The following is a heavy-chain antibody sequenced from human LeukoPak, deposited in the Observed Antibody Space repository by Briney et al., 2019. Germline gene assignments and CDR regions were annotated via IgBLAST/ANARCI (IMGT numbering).Heavy chain of an antibody. CDR2: ISWNSGSI. V-gene: IGHV3-9*01. CDR1: GFIFDDYA. CDR3: VKVGGSMTTGRAFDV. Sequence: GRSLRLSCAASGFIFDDYAMHWVRQAPGKGLEWVSGISWNSGSIGYADSVKGRFTISRDNAKNCLYLQMSSLRGEDTALYHCVKVGGSMTTGRAFDVWGQGTMVTVSS. D-gene: IGHD4-11*01. J-gene: IGHJ3*01.